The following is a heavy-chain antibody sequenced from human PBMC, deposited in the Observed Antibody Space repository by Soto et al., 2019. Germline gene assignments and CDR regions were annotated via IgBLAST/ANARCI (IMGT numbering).Heavy chain of an antibody. Sequence: QITLKESGPTLVKPTQTLTLTCTFSGFSLSTTGVGVGWIRQPPGKALEWLAVIYWDDDKRYSPSLKSRLTITKDTSKNQVVLTMTNMDPVDTATYYCAHSRGGIAFHYWGQGTLVTVSS. CDR1: GFSLSTTGVG. J-gene: IGHJ4*02. V-gene: IGHV2-5*02. CDR2: IYWDDDK. D-gene: IGHD3-16*01. CDR3: AHSRGGIAFHY.